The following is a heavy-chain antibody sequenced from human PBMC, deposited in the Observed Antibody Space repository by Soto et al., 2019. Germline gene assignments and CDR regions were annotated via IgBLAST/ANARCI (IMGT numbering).Heavy chain of an antibody. V-gene: IGHV2-5*02. D-gene: IGHD3-10*02. J-gene: IGHJ4*02. Sequence: QITLKESTPTLVKPTQTLTLTCTFSGFSLSTSGVGVGWIRQPPGKALEWLALIYWDDDRRYSPSLKSRLTIPTNSSKTQVVLTTTNIDPVDTATYYCTPSPCSGTKPYFDYWGQGTLVTVSS. CDR2: IYWDDDR. CDR1: GFSLSTSGVG. CDR3: TPSPCSGTKPYFDY.